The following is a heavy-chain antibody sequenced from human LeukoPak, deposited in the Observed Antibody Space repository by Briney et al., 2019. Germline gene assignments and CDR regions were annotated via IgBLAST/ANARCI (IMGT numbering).Heavy chain of an antibody. CDR2: IYYSGST. CDR3: ARGRITIFVDAWTPFDY. J-gene: IGHJ4*02. D-gene: IGHD3-3*01. Sequence: PSETLSLTCTVSGGSISSYYWSWIRQPPGKGLEWIGYIYYSGSTNYNPSLKSRVTISVDTSKNQFSLKLSSVTAADTAVYYCARGRITIFVDAWTPFDYWGQGTLVTVSS. V-gene: IGHV4-59*12. CDR1: GGSISSYY.